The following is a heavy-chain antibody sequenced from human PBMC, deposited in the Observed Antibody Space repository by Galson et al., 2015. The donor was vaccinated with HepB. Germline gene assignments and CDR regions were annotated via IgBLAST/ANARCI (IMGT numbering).Heavy chain of an antibody. Sequence: SLRLSCAASGFTFSSYGMHWVRQAPGKGLEWVAVIWYDGSNKYYADSVKGRFTISRDNSKNTLYLQMNSLRAEDTAVYYCARAHFWSGYALCMDVWGQGTTVTVSS. D-gene: IGHD3-3*02. CDR3: ARAHFWSGYALCMDV. CDR2: IWYDGSNK. CDR1: GFTFSSYG. J-gene: IGHJ6*02. V-gene: IGHV3-33*01.